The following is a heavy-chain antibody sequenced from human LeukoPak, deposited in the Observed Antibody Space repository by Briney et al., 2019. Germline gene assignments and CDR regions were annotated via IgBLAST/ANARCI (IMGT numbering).Heavy chain of an antibody. CDR2: ISSRSSTI. Sequence: GGSLRLSCAASGFTFSNFGVNWVRQAPGKGLEWVSYISSRSSTIYYADSVKGRCTISRDNAKDSLYLQMNSLRAEDTAVYYCARDEGNTGYYYWGQGTLVTVSS. CDR1: GFTFSNFG. J-gene: IGHJ4*02. D-gene: IGHD3-9*01. CDR3: ARDEGNTGYYY. V-gene: IGHV3-48*04.